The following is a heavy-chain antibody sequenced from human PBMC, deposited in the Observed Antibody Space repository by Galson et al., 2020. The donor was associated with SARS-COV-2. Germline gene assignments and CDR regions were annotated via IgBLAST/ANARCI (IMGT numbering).Heavy chain of an antibody. CDR2: IDWDDDK. D-gene: IGHD6-6*01. J-gene: IGHJ6*02. CDR1: GFSLSTSGMC. V-gene: IGHV2-70*11. Sequence: SGPTLGKTTQTLTLTCTFSGFSLSTSGMCVSWIRQPPGKALEWLARIDWDDDKYYSTSLKTRLTIYKDTSKNQVVLTMTNMDPVDTATYYCARSRIAALGMDVWGQGTTVTVSS. CDR3: ARSRIAALGMDV.